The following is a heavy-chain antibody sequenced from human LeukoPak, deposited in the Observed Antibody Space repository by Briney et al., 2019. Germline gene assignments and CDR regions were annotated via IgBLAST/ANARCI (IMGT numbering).Heavy chain of an antibody. CDR3: AKRGVVIRVILVGFHKEANYFDS. V-gene: IGHV3-23*01. D-gene: IGHD3-22*01. Sequence: PGGSLRLSCAVSGVTLSNYGMSWARQAPGKGLEWVAGISGSGGSTNYADSVKGRFTISRDSPKNTLYLQMNSLRAEDTAVYFCAKRGVVIRVILVGFHKEANYFDSWGQGALVTVSS. J-gene: IGHJ4*02. CDR1: GVTLSNYG. CDR2: ISGSGGST.